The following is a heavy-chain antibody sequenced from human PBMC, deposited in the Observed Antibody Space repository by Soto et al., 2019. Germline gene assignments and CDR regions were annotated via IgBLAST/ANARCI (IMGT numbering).Heavy chain of an antibody. CDR1: GFTVSSHY. Sequence: GGSLRLSCAPSGFTVSSHYMSWVRQAPGKGLEWVSVINSGGSTYYADSVKGRFTISRDHSRNTLYLQMNSLRVEDTAVYYCAREVFCSSSSCQVRYGMDVWGQGTTGTGS. CDR3: AREVFCSSSSCQVRYGMDV. V-gene: IGHV3-53*01. J-gene: IGHJ6*02. D-gene: IGHD2-2*01. CDR2: INSGGST.